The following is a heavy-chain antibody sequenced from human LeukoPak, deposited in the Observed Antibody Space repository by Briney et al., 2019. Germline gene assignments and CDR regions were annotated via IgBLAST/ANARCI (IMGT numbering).Heavy chain of an antibody. D-gene: IGHD2-15*01. J-gene: IGHJ4*02. V-gene: IGHV3-15*01. Sequence: GGSLRLSCAASGFTFSSAWMSWVRQAPGKGVEWVGRIKSKTDGGTSDYAAPGKGRITISRDDSNNTLDLQMNSLETEDTAVYYCAAFAAGGWGQGTLVTVSS. CDR2: IKSKTDGGTS. CDR3: AAFAAGG. CDR1: GFTFSSAW.